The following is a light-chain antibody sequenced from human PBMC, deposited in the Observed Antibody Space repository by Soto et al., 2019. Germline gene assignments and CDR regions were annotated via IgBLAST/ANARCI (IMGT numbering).Light chain of an antibody. CDR1: QSVGTW. CDR3: QQANSFPIT. V-gene: IGKV1-12*01. Sequence: DIQMTHSPSTLSASLVVIVTITCLASQSVGTWVAWYQQKPGKAPKLLIYGASNLESGVPSRFSGSGSGTDFTLTISSLQPEDFATYYCQQANSFPITFGQGARLEIK. CDR2: GAS. J-gene: IGKJ5*01.